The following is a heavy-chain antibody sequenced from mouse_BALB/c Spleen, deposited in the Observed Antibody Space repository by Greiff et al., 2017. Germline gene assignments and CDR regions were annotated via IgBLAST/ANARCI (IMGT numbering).Heavy chain of an antibody. Sequence: VQLQQSGAELAKPGASVKMSCKASGYTFTSYWMHWVKQRPGQGLEWIGYINPSTGYTEYNQKFKDKATLTADKSSSTAYMQLSSLTSEDSAVYYCARGDYYGYGFAYWGQGTLVTVSA. CDR2: INPSTGYT. D-gene: IGHD1-2*01. J-gene: IGHJ3*01. V-gene: IGHV1-7*01. CDR1: GYTFTSYW. CDR3: ARGDYYGYGFAY.